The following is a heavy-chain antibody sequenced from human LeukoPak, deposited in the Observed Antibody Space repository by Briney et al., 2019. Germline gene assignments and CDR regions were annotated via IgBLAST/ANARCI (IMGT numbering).Heavy chain of an antibody. J-gene: IGHJ6*02. CDR3: AREFGAAEVYSSSSPGMDV. CDR2: MIPIFGTA. V-gene: IGHV1-69*05. CDR1: GGTFISYA. D-gene: IGHD6-13*01. Sequence: ASVTVSCKASGGTFISYAFSWVRQAPRQELEWMGGMIPIFGTANYAQKFQGRVTITTDESTSTAYMELSSLRSEDTAVYYCAREFGAAEVYSSSSPGMDVWGQGTTVTVSS.